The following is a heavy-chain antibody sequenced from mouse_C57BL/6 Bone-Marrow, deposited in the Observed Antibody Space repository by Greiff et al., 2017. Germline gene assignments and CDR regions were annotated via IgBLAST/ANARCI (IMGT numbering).Heavy chain of an antibody. CDR3: TRAYDYDVEGFGY. CDR2: ISSGGDYI. Sequence: EVMLVESGEGLVKPGGSLKLSCAASGFTFSSYAMSWVRQTPEKRLEWVAYISSGGDYIYYADTVKGRFTISRDNARDTLYLQMSSLKCEDTAVYYCTRAYDYDVEGFGYWGQGTTLTVSS. D-gene: IGHD2-4*01. V-gene: IGHV5-9-1*02. CDR1: GFTFSSYA. J-gene: IGHJ2*01.